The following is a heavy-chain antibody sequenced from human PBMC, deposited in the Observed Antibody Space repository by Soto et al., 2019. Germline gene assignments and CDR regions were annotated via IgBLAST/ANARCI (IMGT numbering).Heavy chain of an antibody. Sequence: PSQTLSLTCVISGDSVSSNTASWNWIRQSPSRGLEWLGRTYFRSEWYNDYAVSVKSRIIINPDTSNNQFSLQLNSVTPEDTAVYFCAKGDNLGPKTGYAFDPWGQGIMVTVS. CDR2: TYFRSEWYN. J-gene: IGHJ5*02. CDR3: AKGDNLGPKTGYAFDP. D-gene: IGHD5-12*01. CDR1: GDSVSSNTAS. V-gene: IGHV6-1*01.